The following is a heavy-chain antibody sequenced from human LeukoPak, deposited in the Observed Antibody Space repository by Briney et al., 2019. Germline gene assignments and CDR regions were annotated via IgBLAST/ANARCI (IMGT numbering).Heavy chain of an antibody. V-gene: IGHV4-39*02. CDR3: EREGEYYDILTGNYYYYYYMDV. D-gene: IGHD3-9*01. J-gene: IGHJ6*03. CDR1: GGSISSSSYY. Sequence: SETLSLTCTVSGGSISSSSYYWGWIRQPPGKGLEWIGSIYYSGSTYYNPSLKSRVTISVDTSKNQFSLKLSSVTAADTAVYYCEREGEYYDILTGNYYYYYYMDVWGKGTTVTISS. CDR2: IYYSGST.